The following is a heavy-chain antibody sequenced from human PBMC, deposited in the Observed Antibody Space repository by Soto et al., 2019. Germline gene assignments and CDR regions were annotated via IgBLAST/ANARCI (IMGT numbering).Heavy chain of an antibody. CDR1: GGSISSSSYY. D-gene: IGHD4-17*01. J-gene: IGHJ4*02. Sequence: SETLSLTCTVSGGSISSSSYYWGWIRQPPGKGLEWIGSIYYSGSTYYNPSLKSRVTISVDTSKNQFSLKLSSVTAADTAVYYCARLRPNYGDYEGGSDYFDYWGQGTLVTVSS. CDR3: ARLRPNYGDYEGGSDYFDY. V-gene: IGHV4-39*01. CDR2: IYYSGST.